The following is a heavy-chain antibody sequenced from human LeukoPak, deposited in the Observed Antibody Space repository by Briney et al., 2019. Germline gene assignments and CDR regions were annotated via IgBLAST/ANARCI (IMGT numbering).Heavy chain of an antibody. CDR3: ASSGNPYYYYYYGMDV. CDR2: IYYSGSA. V-gene: IGHV4-39*07. Sequence: SETLSLTCTVSGGSINSSDYYWGWIRQPPGKELEWLGTIYYSGSAYYNPSLKSRVTISVDTSKNQFSLKLSSVTAADTAVYYCASSGNPYYYYYYGMDVWGQGTTVTVSS. J-gene: IGHJ6*02. D-gene: IGHD4-23*01. CDR1: GGSINSSDYY.